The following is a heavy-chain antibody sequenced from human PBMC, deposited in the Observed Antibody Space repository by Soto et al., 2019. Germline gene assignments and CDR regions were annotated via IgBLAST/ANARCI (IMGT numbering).Heavy chain of an antibody. J-gene: IGHJ4*02. Sequence: GGSLRLSFAASGFRVSSSQMNWVRQAPGKGLEWVSVIYSGGTTYYAVSVKGRFAISRDNSKNSLYLQMNSLRAEDTAVYYCARERPPPGDYDGHWVQGTLVTVSS. CDR1: GFRVSSSQ. D-gene: IGHD4-17*01. CDR2: IYSGGTT. CDR3: ARERPPPGDYDGH. V-gene: IGHV3-53*01.